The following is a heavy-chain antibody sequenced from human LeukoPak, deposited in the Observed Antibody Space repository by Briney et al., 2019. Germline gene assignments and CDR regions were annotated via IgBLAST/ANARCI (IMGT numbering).Heavy chain of an antibody. D-gene: IGHD1-26*01. V-gene: IGHV3-30*18. J-gene: IGHJ4*02. CDR2: ISFDGKVA. Sequence: GEPLRLSCAASGFTFSNFGMHWVRQAPGKGLEWVAVISFDGKVAYYGDSVKGRFTISRDNSKNTLSLQMSSLRAEDTAVYYCAKSATVGIKAPFDCWGQGALVTVSS. CDR3: AKSATVGIKAPFDC. CDR1: GFTFSNFG.